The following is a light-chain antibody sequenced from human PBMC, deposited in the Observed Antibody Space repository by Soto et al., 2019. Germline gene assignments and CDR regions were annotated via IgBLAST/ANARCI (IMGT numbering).Light chain of an antibody. Sequence: EIVLTQSPATLSLSPGERATLSCRASQSIIGYLGWYQQKPGQAPRLLIFGASSRATGIPARFSGSGSGTEFTLTISSLQSEDFAVYYCQQYNNWPRMYTFGQGTKVDIK. CDR1: QSIIGY. V-gene: IGKV3D-15*01. CDR3: QQYNNWPRMYT. J-gene: IGKJ2*01. CDR2: GAS.